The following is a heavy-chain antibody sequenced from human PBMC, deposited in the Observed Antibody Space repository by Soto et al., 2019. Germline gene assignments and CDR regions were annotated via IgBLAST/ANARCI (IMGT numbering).Heavy chain of an antibody. CDR2: IDSRGRTL. D-gene: IGHD6-6*01. V-gene: IGHV3-11*01. CDR1: GFTFSDYS. CDR3: ARQAARNYIDS. J-gene: IGHJ4*02. Sequence: PGGSLRLSCAASGFTFSDYSMSWLRQAPGKGLEWLAFIDSRGRTLSYADSVKGRFTISRDNAKNSLYLQMHSLRADDTAVYYCARQAARNYIDSWGQGDVVTVSS.